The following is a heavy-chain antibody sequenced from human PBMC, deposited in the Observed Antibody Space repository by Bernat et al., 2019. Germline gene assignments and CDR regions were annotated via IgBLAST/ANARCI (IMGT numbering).Heavy chain of an antibody. V-gene: IGHV3-15*01. J-gene: IGHJ5*02. D-gene: IGHD2-2*01. CDR1: GFTFSNAW. CDR3: TILGYCSGNSCRIPGS. CDR2: IKSKTDGGTT. Sequence: VQLVESGGGLVKPGESLRLSCAAPGFTFSNAWMSWVRQAPGKGLEWVGRIKSKTDGGTTDYAAPVKGRFTISRDDSKNTLYLQMNSLKTEDTAVYFCTILGYCSGNSCRIPGSWGQGSLVTVSS.